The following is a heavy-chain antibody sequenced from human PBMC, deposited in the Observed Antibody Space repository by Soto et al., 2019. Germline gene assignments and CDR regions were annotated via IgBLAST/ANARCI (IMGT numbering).Heavy chain of an antibody. J-gene: IGHJ4*02. CDR1: GYTFTGYY. CDR3: ARGDVVVPAAILQLGIFDY. CDR2: INPNSGGT. V-gene: IGHV1-2*04. D-gene: IGHD2-2*01. Sequence: ASVKVSCKASGYTFTGYYMHWVRQAPGQGLEWMGWINPNSGGTNYAQKFQGWVTMTRDTSISTAYMELSRLRSDDTAVYYCARGDVVVPAAILQLGIFDYWGQGTLVTVSS.